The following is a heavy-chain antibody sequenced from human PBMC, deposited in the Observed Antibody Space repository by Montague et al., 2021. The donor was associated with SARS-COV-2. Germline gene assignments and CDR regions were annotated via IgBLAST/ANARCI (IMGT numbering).Heavy chain of an antibody. CDR1: GFTFSSFA. J-gene: IGHJ4*02. V-gene: IGHV3-30*04. Sequence: SLRLSCAASGFTFSSFAVHWVRQAPGKGLEWVAVISYDGSDKYYVDSVEGRFTISRDNSKNTLYLQMNSLRAEDTAVHYCARDVYSSSWSARPDNWGQGTLVTVSS. D-gene: IGHD6-13*01. CDR2: ISYDGSDK. CDR3: ARDVYSSSWSARPDN.